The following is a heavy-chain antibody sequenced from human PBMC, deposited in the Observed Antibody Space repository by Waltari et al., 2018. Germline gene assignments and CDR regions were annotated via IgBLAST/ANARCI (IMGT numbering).Heavy chain of an antibody. CDR3: ARVGSSVVGMDV. CDR2: ISYDGSNK. D-gene: IGHD6-6*01. CDR1: GFTFSSYA. J-gene: IGHJ6*02. Sequence: QVQLVESGGGVVQPGRSLRLSCAASGFTFSSYAMHWVRQAPGKGLGGVAVISYDGSNKYYADSVKGRFTISRDNSKNTLYLQMNSLRAEDTAVYYCARVGSSVVGMDVWGQGTTVTVSS. V-gene: IGHV3-30-3*01.